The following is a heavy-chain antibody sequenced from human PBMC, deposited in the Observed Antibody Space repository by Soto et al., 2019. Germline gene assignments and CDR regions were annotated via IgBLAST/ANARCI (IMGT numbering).Heavy chain of an antibody. Sequence: GGSLRLSCAASGFTFSSYAMSWVRQAPGKGLEWVSAISGSGGSTYYADSVKGRFTISRDNSKNTLYLQMNSLRAEDTAVYYCAKGPYYDFWSGYPKRNYFDYWGQGTLVTVSS. V-gene: IGHV3-23*01. D-gene: IGHD3-3*01. J-gene: IGHJ4*02. CDR2: ISGSGGST. CDR3: AKGPYYDFWSGYPKRNYFDY. CDR1: GFTFSSYA.